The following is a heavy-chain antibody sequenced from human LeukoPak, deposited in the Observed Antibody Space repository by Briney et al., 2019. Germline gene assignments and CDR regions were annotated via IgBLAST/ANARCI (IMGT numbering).Heavy chain of an antibody. CDR1: GYTFTCYY. V-gene: IGHV1-2*06. D-gene: IGHD3-22*01. Sequence: ASVKVPCKASGYTFTCYYMHWVRQAPAQGLEWMRRTSPNSGGTSYAQKFEGRVTMTSATSISTAYMDLSRLRSTDTAVSSCASYDTVGDYWGEATLVTVSS. CDR3: ASYDTVGDY. J-gene: IGHJ4*02. CDR2: TSPNSGGT.